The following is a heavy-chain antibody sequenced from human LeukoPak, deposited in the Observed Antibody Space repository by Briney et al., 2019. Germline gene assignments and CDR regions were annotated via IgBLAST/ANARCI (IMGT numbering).Heavy chain of an antibody. V-gene: IGHV4-59*01. D-gene: IGHD6-13*01. CDR1: GGSFSGYY. Sequence: SETLSLTCAVYGGSFSGYYWSWIRQPPGKGLEWIGYIYYSGSTNYNPSLKSRVTISVDTSKNQFSLKLSSVTAADTAVYYCARGANSGYSSSWYFPASVYFDYWGQGTLVTVSS. CDR3: ARGANSGYSSSWYFPASVYFDY. CDR2: IYYSGST. J-gene: IGHJ4*02.